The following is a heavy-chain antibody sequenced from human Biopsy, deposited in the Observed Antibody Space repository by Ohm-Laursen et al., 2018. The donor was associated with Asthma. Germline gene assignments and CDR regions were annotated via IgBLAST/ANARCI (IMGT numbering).Heavy chain of an antibody. J-gene: IGHJ6*02. CDR3: ASPSSSREILYYYYNMDI. CDR2: IDPNSGGT. Sequence: ASVKVSCKASGYPFTDYYVHWVRQAPGQGLEWMGRIDPNSGGTNYAQKFLGRVTMTRDMSVNTAFMVLSRLRSDDTAVYYCASPSSSREILYYYYNMDIWGQGTTVTV. V-gene: IGHV1-2*06. CDR1: GYPFTDYY. D-gene: IGHD6-13*01.